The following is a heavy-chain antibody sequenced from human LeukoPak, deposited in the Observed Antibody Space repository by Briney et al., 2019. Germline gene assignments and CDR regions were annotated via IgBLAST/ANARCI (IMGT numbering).Heavy chain of an antibody. CDR3: AREVPASSPPDY. V-gene: IGHV4-38-2*02. CDR1: GNSISSGYY. Sequence: SETLSLTCTVSGNSISSGYYWGWIRQPPGKGLEWIGSIYHSGSTYYNPSLKSRVTISVDTSKNQFSLKLSSVTAADTAVYYCAREVPASSPPDYWGQGTLVTVSS. CDR2: IYHSGST. D-gene: IGHD2-2*01. J-gene: IGHJ4*02.